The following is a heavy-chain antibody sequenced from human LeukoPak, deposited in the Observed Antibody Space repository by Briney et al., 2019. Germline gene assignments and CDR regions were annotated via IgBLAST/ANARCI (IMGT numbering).Heavy chain of an antibody. D-gene: IGHD4-17*01. CDR2: ISGSSGST. V-gene: IGHV3-23*01. J-gene: IGHJ4*02. CDR1: GFTFSSYA. Sequence: GGSLRLSCAASGFTFSSYAMSWVRQAPGKGLEWVSAISGSSGSTYYADSAKGRFTISRDNSKNTLYLQMNSLRAEDTAVYYCAKRDYGDYEVPFDYWGQGTLVTVSS. CDR3: AKRDYGDYEVPFDY.